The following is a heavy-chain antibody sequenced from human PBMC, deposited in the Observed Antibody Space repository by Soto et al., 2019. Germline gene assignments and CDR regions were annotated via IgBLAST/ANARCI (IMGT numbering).Heavy chain of an antibody. J-gene: IGHJ6*02. D-gene: IGHD1-1*01. V-gene: IGHV1-3*01. CDR2: INGGTGQT. Sequence: ASVKVSCKASGYTFTTHAMHWVRQAPGQSLEWMGWINGGTGQTKHSQRFQGRVNITRDTSASTAYMELSSLRSEDTAVYYCARGKGMEENYYYYGLDIWGQGTTVTGSS. CDR1: GYTFTTHA. CDR3: ARGKGMEENYYYYGLDI.